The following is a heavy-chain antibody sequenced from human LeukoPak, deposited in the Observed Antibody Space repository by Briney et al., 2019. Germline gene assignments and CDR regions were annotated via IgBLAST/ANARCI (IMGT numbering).Heavy chain of an antibody. J-gene: IGHJ5*02. CDR3: ARHVIYSGVYSYWFDP. CDR1: GCSITTYY. Sequence: SGTLTLTCTVSGCSITTYYWSWIRQPPGKGLEWISSIYYSGSTNYNPDLKSRVGISLVPSKNQFSLRLTSVTAADTAVYYCARHVIYSGVYSYWFDPWGLGTLVTVSS. CDR2: IYYSGST. D-gene: IGHD5-12*01. V-gene: IGHV4-59*08.